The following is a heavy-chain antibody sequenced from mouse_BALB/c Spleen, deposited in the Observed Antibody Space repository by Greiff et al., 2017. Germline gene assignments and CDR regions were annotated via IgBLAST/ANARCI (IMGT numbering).Heavy chain of an antibody. J-gene: IGHJ2*01. D-gene: IGHD2-1*01. Sequence: QVQLKQPGAELVRPGASVKLSCKASGYTFTSYWINWVKQRPGQGLEWIGNIYPSDSYTNYNQKFKDKATLTVDKSSSTAYMQLSSPTSEDSAVYYCTRGDGNYDWGQGTTLTVSS. CDR3: TRGDGNYD. CDR1: GYTFTSYW. CDR2: IYPSDSYT. V-gene: IGHV1-69*02.